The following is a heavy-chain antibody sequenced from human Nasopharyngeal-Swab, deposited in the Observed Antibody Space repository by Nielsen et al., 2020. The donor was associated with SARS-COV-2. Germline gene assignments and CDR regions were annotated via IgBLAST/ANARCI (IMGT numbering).Heavy chain of an antibody. CDR1: GGSISSYY. V-gene: IGHV4-59*01. CDR3: ARASHVVRFLEPYFDY. J-gene: IGHJ4*02. CDR2: IYYSGST. D-gene: IGHD3-3*01. Sequence: SETLSPTCTVSGGSISSYYWSWIRQPPGKGLEWIGYIYYSGSTNYNPSLKSRVTISVDTSKNQFSLKLSSVTAADTAVYYCARASHVVRFLEPYFDYWGQGTLVTVSS.